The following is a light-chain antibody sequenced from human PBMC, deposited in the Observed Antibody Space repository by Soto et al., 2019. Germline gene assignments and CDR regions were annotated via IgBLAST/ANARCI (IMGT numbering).Light chain of an antibody. J-gene: IGKJ1*01. Sequence: EIVLTQSPGTLSLSPGERATLSCRASQSVSSSHLAWYQQKPGQAPRPLIYSASSRATGIPDRFSGSGSGTDFTLTISRLEPEDFAVYYCQRYGGFGQGTKVDIK. CDR2: SAS. CDR1: QSVSSSH. V-gene: IGKV3-20*01. CDR3: QRYGG.